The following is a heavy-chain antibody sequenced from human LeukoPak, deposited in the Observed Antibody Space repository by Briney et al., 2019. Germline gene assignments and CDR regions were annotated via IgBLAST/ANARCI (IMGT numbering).Heavy chain of an antibody. J-gene: IGHJ3*02. V-gene: IGHV3-21*01. D-gene: IGHD3-3*01. CDR3: ARDCCDFRPGAFHI. CDR1: GFTFSSYS. CDR2: ISSSSSYI. Sequence: GGSLRLSCAASGFTFSSYSMNWVRQAPGKGLEWVSSISSSSSYIYYADSVKGRFTISRDNAKNSLYLQMNSLRAEDTAVYYCARDCCDFRPGAFHIWGQGTMVTVSS.